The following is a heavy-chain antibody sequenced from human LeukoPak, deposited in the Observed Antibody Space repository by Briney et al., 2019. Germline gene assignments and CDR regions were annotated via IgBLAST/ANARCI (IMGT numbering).Heavy chain of an antibody. Sequence: GGSLRLSCAASGFTFSSYGMHWVRQAPGKGLEWVANIKHDGSEKYYVDSVKGRFTVSRDNAKNSLYLQMSSLRAEDTAVYYCARHTSGSGILLDSWGQGTLVTVSS. CDR1: GFTFSSYG. CDR3: ARHTSGSGILLDS. CDR2: IKHDGSEK. V-gene: IGHV3-7*01. J-gene: IGHJ4*02. D-gene: IGHD3-22*01.